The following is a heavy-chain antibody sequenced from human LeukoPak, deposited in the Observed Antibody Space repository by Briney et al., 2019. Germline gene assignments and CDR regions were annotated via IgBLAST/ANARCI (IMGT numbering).Heavy chain of an antibody. CDR2: ISVDNGNT. CDR1: GYTFTSYG. D-gene: IGHD3-10*01. V-gene: IGHV1-18*01. CDR3: ARCRFPGSGSRYNSFDY. Sequence: WASVKVSCKASGYTFTSYGIPWVRQAPGQGLEWMGWISVDNGNTNYAQKCQDRHTMTTLTSTSTAYMELRIQRSDDTAVDHCARCRFPGSGSRYNSFDYWGQGTLVTVSS. J-gene: IGHJ4*02.